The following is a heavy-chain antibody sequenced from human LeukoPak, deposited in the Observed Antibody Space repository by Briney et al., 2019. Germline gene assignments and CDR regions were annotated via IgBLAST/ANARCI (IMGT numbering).Heavy chain of an antibody. V-gene: IGHV1-2*02. CDR3: ARARSMIVDGFFDY. J-gene: IGHJ4*02. Sequence: ASVKVSCKASGYTFTGSYMHWVRQAPGQGLEWMGWINPNSGGTNYAQKFQGRVTMTRDTSISTAYMELSRLRSDDTAVYYCARARSMIVDGFFDYWGQGTLVTVSS. D-gene: IGHD3-22*01. CDR1: GYTFTGSY. CDR2: INPNSGGT.